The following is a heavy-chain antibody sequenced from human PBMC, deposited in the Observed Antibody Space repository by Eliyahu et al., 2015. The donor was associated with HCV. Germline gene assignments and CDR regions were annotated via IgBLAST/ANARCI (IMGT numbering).Heavy chain of an antibody. CDR2: IYYSGST. D-gene: IGHD6-19*01. CDR3: ARHAYDGYSSDWFAHFDY. CDR1: GGSISSXSXY. Sequence: QLQLQESGPGLVKPSETLSLTCTVSGGSISSXSXYWGWIRQPPGRGLEWIGSIYYSGSTHYNPSLKSRVAISVDTSKNQFYLKLRSVTAADTAVYYCARHAYDGYSSDWFAHFDYWGQGTLVTVSS. V-gene: IGHV4-39*01. J-gene: IGHJ4*02.